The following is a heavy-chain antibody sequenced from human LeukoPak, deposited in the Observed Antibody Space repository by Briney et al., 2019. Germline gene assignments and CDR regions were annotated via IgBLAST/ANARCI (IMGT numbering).Heavy chain of an antibody. V-gene: IGHV4-34*01. J-gene: IGHJ3*02. CDR1: GGSFSGYY. CDR2: INHSGTT. CDR3: ESRSSSGGYDHGAFDI. D-gene: IGHD6-19*01. Sequence: SETLSLTCAVYGGSFSGYYWGWIRQPPGKGLEWIGEINHSGTTNYNPSLKSRVTISVDTSKNPFSLKLSSVTAADTAVYYCESRSSSGGYDHGAFDIWGQGTMVTVSS.